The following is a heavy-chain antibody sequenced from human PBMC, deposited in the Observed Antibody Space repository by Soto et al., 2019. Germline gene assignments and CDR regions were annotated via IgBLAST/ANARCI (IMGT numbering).Heavy chain of an antibody. CDR3: ARGGHDSSGYNIPYNSAV. J-gene: IGHJ6*03. CDR1: GGSFSGYY. CDR2: INHSGST. V-gene: IGHV4-34*01. D-gene: IGHD3-22*01. Sequence: QVQLQQWGAGLLKPSETLSLTCAVYGGSFSGYYWDWIRQPPGKGLEWIGEINHSGSTNYNPSLNRRVTISVDTSKNQFSLKLSSVTAADTAVYYCARGGHDSSGYNIPYNSAVWCKGTTVTVS.